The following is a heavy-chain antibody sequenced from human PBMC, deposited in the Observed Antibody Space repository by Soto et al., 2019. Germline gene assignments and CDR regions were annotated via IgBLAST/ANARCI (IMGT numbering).Heavy chain of an antibody. CDR3: AKVVGPKYYYYGMDV. Sequence: PGGSLRLSCAASGFTFDDYTIHWVRQAPGKGLEWVSLISWDGGSTYYADSVKGRFTISRDNSKNSLYLQMNSLRTEDTALYYCAKVVGPKYYYYGMDVWGQGTTVTVSS. J-gene: IGHJ6*02. CDR1: GFTFDDYT. V-gene: IGHV3-43*01. CDR2: ISWDGGST. D-gene: IGHD1-26*01.